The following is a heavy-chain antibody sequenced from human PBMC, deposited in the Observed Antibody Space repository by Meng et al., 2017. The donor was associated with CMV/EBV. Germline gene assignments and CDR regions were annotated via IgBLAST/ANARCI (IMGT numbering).Heavy chain of an antibody. CDR3: AASNPTYYYYGMDV. V-gene: IGHV1-69*05. J-gene: IGHJ6*02. CDR1: GGTFSSYA. Sequence: SVKVSCKASGGTFSSYAISWVRQAPGQGLEWMGGIIPIFGTANYAQKFQGRVTITTDESTSTAYMELSSLRYEDTAVYYCAASNPTYYYYGMDVWGQGTTVTVSS. CDR2: IIPIFGTA.